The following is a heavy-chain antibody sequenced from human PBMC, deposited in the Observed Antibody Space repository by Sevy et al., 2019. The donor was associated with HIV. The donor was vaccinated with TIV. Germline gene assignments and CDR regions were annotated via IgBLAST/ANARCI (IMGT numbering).Heavy chain of an antibody. D-gene: IGHD3-10*01. CDR2: IYSGGST. CDR3: ARVSGSEKDSFDI. V-gene: IGHV3-53*01. CDR1: GFTVSSNY. J-gene: IGHJ3*02. Sequence: GGSLRLSCAASGFTVSSNYMSWVRQAPGKGLEWVAVIYSGGSTYYADSVEGRFTIARDNSKNMVYHQMKSLRAEDTAVYYCARVSGSEKDSFDIWGQGTMVTVSS.